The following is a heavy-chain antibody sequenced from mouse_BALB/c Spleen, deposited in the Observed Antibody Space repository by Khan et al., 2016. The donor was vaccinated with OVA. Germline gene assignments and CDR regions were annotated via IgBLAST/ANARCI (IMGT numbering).Heavy chain of an antibody. V-gene: IGHV3-6*02. CDR3: ARSLYGYDPAWFAY. CDR1: GYSITSGYY. Sequence: EVELVESGPGLVKPSQSLSLTCSVTGYSITSGYYCNWIRQFPGNKLEWMGYISYDGSNNYNPSLKNRISVTRDTSKNQFFLKLNSVTTEDTATYYGARSLYGYDPAWFAYWGQGILVTVSA. J-gene: IGHJ3*01. CDR2: ISYDGSN. D-gene: IGHD2-2*01.